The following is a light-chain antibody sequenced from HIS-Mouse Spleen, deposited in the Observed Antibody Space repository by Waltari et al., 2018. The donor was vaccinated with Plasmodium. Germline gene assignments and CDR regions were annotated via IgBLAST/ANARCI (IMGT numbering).Light chain of an antibody. V-gene: IGKV3-11*01. Sequence: EIVFTQSPATLSLSPGERPTLSFRASQSVSSYLAWYQQKPGQAPRLLIYDASNRATGIPARFSGSGSGTDFTLTISSLEPEDFAVYYCQQRSNWPPAFGPGTKVDIK. CDR1: QSVSSY. CDR3: QQRSNWPPA. CDR2: DAS. J-gene: IGKJ3*01.